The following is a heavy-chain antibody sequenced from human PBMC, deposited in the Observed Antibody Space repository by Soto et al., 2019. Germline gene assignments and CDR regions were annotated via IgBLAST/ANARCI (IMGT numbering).Heavy chain of an antibody. J-gene: IGHJ4*02. V-gene: IGHV4-61*01. CDR2: IYYSAST. Sequence: SETLSLTCTVSGDSVSSTNYYWSWIRQPPGKALALIGYIYYSASTNYNPSLKSRGPISVDTSKNQFSLRLRSVTAADTAVYYCARVCPGGHPYYHFDWWGQGTLVTVSS. CDR3: ARVCPGGHPYYHFDW. CDR1: GDSVSSTNYY. D-gene: IGHD3-10*01.